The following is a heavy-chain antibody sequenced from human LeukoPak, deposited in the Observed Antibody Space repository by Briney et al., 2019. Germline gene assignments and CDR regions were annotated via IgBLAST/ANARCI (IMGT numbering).Heavy chain of an antibody. V-gene: IGHV4-39*01. CDR3: ARLPLLDHSGYYSI. CDR2: MMYSGNT. Sequence: SETLSLTCTVSGDSVSSGSYYWGWIRQPPGKGLEWIGNMMYSGNTYHNPSLKGRVFMSVDRSKNQFSLELNSVTAADTAVYYCARLPLLDHSGYYSIWGQGTLVTVSS. CDR1: GDSVSSGSYY. J-gene: IGHJ4*02. D-gene: IGHD3-22*01.